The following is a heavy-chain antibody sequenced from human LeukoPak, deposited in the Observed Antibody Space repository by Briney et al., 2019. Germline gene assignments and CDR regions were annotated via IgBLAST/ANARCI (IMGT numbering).Heavy chain of an antibody. D-gene: IGHD3-22*01. CDR3: ARVGITRYYDSSGYYRKDYYYYGMDV. CDR1: GGSFSGYY. CDR2: INHSGST. Sequence: SSENLSLTCAVYGGSFSGYYWSWIRQPPGKGLEWIGEINHSGSTNYNPSLKSRVTISVDTSKNQFSLKLSSVTAADTAVYYCARVGITRYYDSSGYYRKDYYYYGMDVWGQGTTVTVSS. V-gene: IGHV4-34*01. J-gene: IGHJ6*02.